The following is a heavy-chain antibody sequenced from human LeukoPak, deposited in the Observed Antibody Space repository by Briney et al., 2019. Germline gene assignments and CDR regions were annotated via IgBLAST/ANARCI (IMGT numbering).Heavy chain of an antibody. CDR2: ISWNSDYI. CDR3: ARGNVRGYSYGFDY. Sequence: GGSLRLSCAPSGFNFKNYGIHWVRQAPGKGLEWVSGISWNSDYIAYADSVKGRFTNSRDNSKNTLYLQVNSLRAEDTAVYFCARGNVRGYSYGFDYWGQGTLVTVSS. CDR1: GFNFKNYG. D-gene: IGHD5-18*01. V-gene: IGHV3-9*01. J-gene: IGHJ4*02.